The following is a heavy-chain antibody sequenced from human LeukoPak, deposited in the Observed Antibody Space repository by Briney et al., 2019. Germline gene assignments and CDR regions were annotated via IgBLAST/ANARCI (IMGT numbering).Heavy chain of an antibody. CDR3: ARQSNYDYVWGSYRYFDY. J-gene: IGHJ4*02. CDR1: GFTFSSYA. D-gene: IGHD3-16*02. CDR2: RSYDGSNK. Sequence: RPGGSLRLSWAASGFTFSSYAMHWVRQAPGKGLEWVAVRSYDGSNKYYAYSVKGRFTISRDNSKKTLYLQMNSLRDEDTAVYYCARQSNYDYVWGSYRYFDYWGQGTLVTVSS. V-gene: IGHV3-30*04.